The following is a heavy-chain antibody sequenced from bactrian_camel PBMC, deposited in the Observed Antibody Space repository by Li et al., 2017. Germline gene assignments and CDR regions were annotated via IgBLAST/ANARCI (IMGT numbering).Heavy chain of an antibody. D-gene: IGHD3*01. J-gene: IGHJ7*01. Sequence: HVQLVESGGGSVQTGGSLKLSCAAAESGYSFRFYGMAWYRQGAGKERELVSDIRSDGTTTYYLDSVKGRFTISQDSAKTTLYLQMNNLKTEDTAVYYCATGQGYELRYSTGCYGVDSWGQGTQVTVS. CDR1: GYSFRFYG. CDR2: IRSDGTT. V-gene: IGHV3S53*01.